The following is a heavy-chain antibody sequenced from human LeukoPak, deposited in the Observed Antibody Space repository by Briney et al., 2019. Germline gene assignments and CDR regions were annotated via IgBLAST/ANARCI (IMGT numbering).Heavy chain of an antibody. CDR2: IRYDGSNK. J-gene: IGHJ4*02. CDR3: AKDGKGYDFWSGYYKPSEYYFDY. Sequence: GGSLRLSCAASAFRFSSFAMTWVRQAPGKGLEWVAFIRYDGSNKYYADSVKGRFTISRDNSKNTLYLQTNSLRAEDTAVYYCAKDGKGYDFWSGYYKPSEYYFDYWGQGTLVTVSS. V-gene: IGHV3-30*02. D-gene: IGHD3-3*01. CDR1: AFRFSSFA.